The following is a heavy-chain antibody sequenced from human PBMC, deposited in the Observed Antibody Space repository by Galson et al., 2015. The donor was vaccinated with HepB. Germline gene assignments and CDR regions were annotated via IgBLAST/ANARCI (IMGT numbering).Heavy chain of an antibody. CDR3: ARDYDYYDSSGGVIDY. D-gene: IGHD3-22*01. CDR1: GYTFTSYG. CDR2: ISAYNGNT. J-gene: IGHJ4*02. Sequence: SVKVSCKASGYTFTSYGISWVRQAPGQGLEWMGWISAYNGNTNYAQKLQGRVTMTTDTSTSTAYMELRSLRSDDTAVYYCARDYDYYDSSGGVIDYWGQGTLVTVSS. V-gene: IGHV1-18*01.